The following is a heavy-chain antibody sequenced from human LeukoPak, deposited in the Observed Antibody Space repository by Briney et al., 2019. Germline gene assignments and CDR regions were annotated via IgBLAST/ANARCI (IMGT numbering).Heavy chain of an antibody. CDR2: IKSKTDGETT. J-gene: IGHJ4*02. D-gene: IGHD3-10*01. V-gene: IGHV3-15*01. CDR3: TTDKTFHYGSESYPFDY. Sequence: GGSLRLSCAASGFTFSNAWMSWVRQAPGKGLEWVGRIKSKTDGETTDYAAPVKGRFTISRDDSKNTLYLQMNSLKPEDTAVHYCTTDKTFHYGSESYPFDYWGQGTLVTVSS. CDR1: GFTFSNAW.